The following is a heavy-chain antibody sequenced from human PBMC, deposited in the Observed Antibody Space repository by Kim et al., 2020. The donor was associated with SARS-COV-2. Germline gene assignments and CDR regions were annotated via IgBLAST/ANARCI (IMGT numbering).Heavy chain of an antibody. CDR1: GFTFSSYG. J-gene: IGHJ4*02. D-gene: IGHD5-12*01. V-gene: IGHV3-30*18. CDR2: ISYDGSNK. Sequence: GGSLRLSCAASGFTFSSYGMHWVRQAPGKGLEWVAVISYDGSNKYYADSVKGRFTISRDNSKNTLYLQMNSLRAEDTAVYYCANFATPEPQPRNGYSGYDWDYWGQGTLVTVSS. CDR3: ANFATPEPQPRNGYSGYDWDY.